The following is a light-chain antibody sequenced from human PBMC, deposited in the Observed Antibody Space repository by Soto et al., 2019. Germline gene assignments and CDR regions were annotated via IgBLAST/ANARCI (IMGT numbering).Light chain of an antibody. CDR2: WAS. J-gene: IGKJ1*01. CDR3: QQYYGTPWT. CDR1: RSVLYSSNNKNY. V-gene: IGKV4-1*01. Sequence: DIVMTQSPDSLAVSLGERATVNCKSSRSVLYSSNNKNYLAWYQQKPRQPPKLLIYWASTRESGVPDRFSGSGSGTDFTLTISRLQAEDVAVYYCQQYYGTPWTFGQGTKVEIK.